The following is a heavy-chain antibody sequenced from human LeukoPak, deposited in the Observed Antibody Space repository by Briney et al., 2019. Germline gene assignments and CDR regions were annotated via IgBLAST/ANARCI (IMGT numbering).Heavy chain of an antibody. D-gene: IGHD6-19*01. Sequence: ASVKVSCKASGYTFTSYGISWVRQAHGQGLEWMGWISAYNGNTNYAQKLQGRVTMTTDTSTSTAYMELRSLRSDDTAVYYCARVRPGAGAVAGIFDYWGQGTLVTVSS. CDR2: ISAYNGNT. CDR1: GYTFTSYG. J-gene: IGHJ4*02. V-gene: IGHV1-18*01. CDR3: ARVRPGAGAVAGIFDY.